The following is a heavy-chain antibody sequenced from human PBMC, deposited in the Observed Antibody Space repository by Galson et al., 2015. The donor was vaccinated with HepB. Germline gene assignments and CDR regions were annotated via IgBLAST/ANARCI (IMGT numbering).Heavy chain of an antibody. CDR2: MNLVSGHT. CDR3: ARAFDSSGLHFDA. CDR1: GYTFTNYD. V-gene: IGHV1-8*01. J-gene: IGHJ4*02. Sequence: SVKVSCKASGYTFTNYDINWVRQAPGQGLEWMGWMNLVSGHTGYAQKFQGRVTMTTSTSISTAYMELSSLRSDDTAVYYCARAFDSSGLHFDAWGQGTLVTVSS. D-gene: IGHD3-22*01.